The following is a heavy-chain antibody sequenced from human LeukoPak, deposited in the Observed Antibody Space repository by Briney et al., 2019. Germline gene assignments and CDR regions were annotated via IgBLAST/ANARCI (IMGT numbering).Heavy chain of an antibody. D-gene: IGHD3-10*01. CDR2: ISGSGGST. Sequence: GGSLRLSRAASGFTFSSYAMSWVRQAPGKGLEWVSAISGSGGSTYYADSVKGRFTISRDNSKNTLYLQMNSLRAEDTAVYYCAKGPPMVRGVIAESDYWGQGTLVTVSS. J-gene: IGHJ4*02. V-gene: IGHV3-23*01. CDR1: GFTFSSYA. CDR3: AKGPPMVRGVIAESDY.